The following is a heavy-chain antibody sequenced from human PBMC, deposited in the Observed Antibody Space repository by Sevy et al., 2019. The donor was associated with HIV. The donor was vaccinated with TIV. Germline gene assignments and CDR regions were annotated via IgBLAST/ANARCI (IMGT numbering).Heavy chain of an antibody. Sequence: SETLSLTCTVSGGSITSLYWNWIRQPPGKGLEWIAIIYYNGNINYNPSLKSRVTLSLDTSKNQFSLRLSSVTAADTAMYYCAGENAWGRGYSWGQGTLVTVSS. J-gene: IGHJ4*02. CDR1: GGSITSLY. D-gene: IGHD1-26*01. V-gene: IGHV4-59*08. CDR2: IYYNGNI. CDR3: AGENAWGRGYS.